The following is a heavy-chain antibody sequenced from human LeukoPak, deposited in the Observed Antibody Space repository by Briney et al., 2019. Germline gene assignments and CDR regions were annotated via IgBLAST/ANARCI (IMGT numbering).Heavy chain of an antibody. D-gene: IGHD5-18*01. J-gene: IGHJ6*03. CDR3: ARGGYSYGYYMDV. V-gene: IGHV4-59*01. CDR1: GGSISSYY. Sequence: SETLSLTCTVSGGSISSYYWSWIRQPPGKGLEWIGYIYYSGSTNYNPSLKRRVTISVDTSKNQFSLKLSSVPAADTAVYYCARGGYSYGYYMDVWGKGTTVTVSS. CDR2: IYYSGST.